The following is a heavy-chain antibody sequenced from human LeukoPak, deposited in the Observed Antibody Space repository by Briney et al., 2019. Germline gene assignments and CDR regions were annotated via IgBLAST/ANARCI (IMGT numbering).Heavy chain of an antibody. CDR2: ISGSGGST. Sequence: PGGSLRLSCAASGFTFSSYAMSWVRQAPGKGLEWVSAISGSGGSTYYADSVKGRFTISRDNSKNTLYLQMNSLRAEDTAVYYCARYDSSGYYLFDYWGQGTLVTVSS. D-gene: IGHD3-22*01. CDR1: GFTFSSYA. CDR3: ARYDSSGYYLFDY. J-gene: IGHJ4*02. V-gene: IGHV3-23*01.